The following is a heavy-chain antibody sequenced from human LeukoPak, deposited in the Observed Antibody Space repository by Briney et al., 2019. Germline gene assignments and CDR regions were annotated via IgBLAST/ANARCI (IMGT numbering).Heavy chain of an antibody. CDR3: VRALVGSTAC. J-gene: IGHJ4*02. V-gene: IGHV3-74*01. D-gene: IGHD1-26*01. CDR1: GFTFSNSW. Sequence: GGSLRLSCVASGFTFSNSWMHWVRQAPGKGLVWVSRINPDGTITNYADSVKGRFTISRDNAKSTLYLQMNSLRAEDTAVYYCVRALVGSTACWGQGTLVTVSS. CDR2: INPDGTIT.